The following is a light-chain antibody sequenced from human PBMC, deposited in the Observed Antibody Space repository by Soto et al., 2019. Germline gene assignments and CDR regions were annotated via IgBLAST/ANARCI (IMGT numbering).Light chain of an antibody. CDR2: DDS. CDR1: SSDVSGYNY. J-gene: IGLJ1*01. V-gene: IGLV2-14*03. Sequence: QSEQTQPASVSGSPGQSITISCPGTSSDVSGYNYDSWYQHHPGKAHKLMNYDDSNRPSGVSNRFSVSKSGNTASLTFSGLQAEYEADYYCSSYTSSRDAFGTWNKVTVL. CDR3: SSYTSSRDA.